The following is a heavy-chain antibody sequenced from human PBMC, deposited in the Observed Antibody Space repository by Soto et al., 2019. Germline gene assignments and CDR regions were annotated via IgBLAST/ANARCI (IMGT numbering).Heavy chain of an antibody. V-gene: IGHV5-51*01. Sequence: PGESRRISCQASGYSFANYWIGWVCPKPGKGLEWMGVIYPGDSETTYSPSFEGQVIISVDRSRGTAFLEWSSLKASDTAMYYCAGPGAPTDTVVYDFWGQGTQVTVSA. CDR1: GYSFANYW. D-gene: IGHD5-18*01. CDR3: AGPGAPTDTVVYDF. J-gene: IGHJ4*02. CDR2: IYPGDSET.